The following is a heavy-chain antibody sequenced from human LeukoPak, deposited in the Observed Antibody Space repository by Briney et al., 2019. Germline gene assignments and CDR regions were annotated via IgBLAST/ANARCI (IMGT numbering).Heavy chain of an antibody. D-gene: IGHD2-2*01. J-gene: IGHJ4*02. V-gene: IGHV3-30*02. CDR2: IWYDGSHK. Sequence: PGGSLRLSCAASGFSFSSYGMHWVRQAPGKGLEWVAVIWYDGSHKYYADSVKGRFIISRDNSRNTLYLQMNSLRAEDTAVYYCAIGRPIVVVPAAPIWGQGTLVTVSS. CDR1: GFSFSSYG. CDR3: AIGRPIVVVPAAPI.